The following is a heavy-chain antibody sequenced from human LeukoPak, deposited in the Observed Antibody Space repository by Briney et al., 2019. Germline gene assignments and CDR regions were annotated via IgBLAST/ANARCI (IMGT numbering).Heavy chain of an antibody. Sequence: SETLSLTCAVYGGSFSGYYWSWIRQPPGKGLEWIGEINHSGSTNYNPSLKSRVTISVDTSKNQFSLRLSSVTAADTAVYYCARGGYSFGYWGQGTLVTVSS. V-gene: IGHV4-34*01. CDR2: INHSGST. CDR3: ARGGYSFGY. CDR1: GGSFSGYY. J-gene: IGHJ4*02. D-gene: IGHD5-18*01.